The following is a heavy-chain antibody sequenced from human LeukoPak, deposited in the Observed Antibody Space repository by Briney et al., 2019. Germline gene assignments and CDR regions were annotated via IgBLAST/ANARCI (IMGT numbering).Heavy chain of an antibody. CDR3: AKEGPSRGYDAFDI. V-gene: IGHV3-30*18. Sequence: GGSLRLSCAASGFTFSSYGMHWVRQAPGKGLEWVAVISYDGSNKYYADSVKGRFTISKDNSKNTLYLQMNSLRAEDTAVYYCAKEGPSRGYDAFDIWGQGTMVTVSS. CDR1: GFTFSSYG. D-gene: IGHD3-16*01. J-gene: IGHJ3*02. CDR2: ISYDGSNK.